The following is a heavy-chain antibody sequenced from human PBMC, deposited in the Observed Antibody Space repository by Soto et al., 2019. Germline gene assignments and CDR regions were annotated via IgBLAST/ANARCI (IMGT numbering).Heavy chain of an antibody. J-gene: IGHJ4*02. CDR3: AAGRRDGYNYAPRFDY. CDR1: GFTFTSSA. Sequence: GGSVRVSCKASGFTFTSSAVQWVRQARGQRLEWIGWIVVGSGNTNYAQKFQEGVTITRDMSTSTAYMELSSLRSEDTAVYYCAAGRRDGYNYAPRFDYWGQGTLVTVSS. CDR2: IVVGSGNT. V-gene: IGHV1-58*01. D-gene: IGHD5-12*01.